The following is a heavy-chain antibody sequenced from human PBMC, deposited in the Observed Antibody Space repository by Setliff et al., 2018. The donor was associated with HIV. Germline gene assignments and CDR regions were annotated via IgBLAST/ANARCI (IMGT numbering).Heavy chain of an antibody. CDR2: IYHTGTT. V-gene: IGHV4-31*03. D-gene: IGHD3-10*01. CDR1: GGSISSSGNY. Sequence: SETLSLTCTVSGGSISSSGNYWTWIRQRPGKGLEWIGYIYHTGTTYYHPSLKSRVLISVDTSNNQFSLRLSSVTAADTAVYYCARDLSPYGSGDPYYYYGMDVWGQGTTVTVSS. CDR3: ARDLSPYGSGDPYYYYGMDV. J-gene: IGHJ6*02.